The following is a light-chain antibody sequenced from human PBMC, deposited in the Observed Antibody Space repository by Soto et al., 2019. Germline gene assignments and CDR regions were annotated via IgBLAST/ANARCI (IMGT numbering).Light chain of an antibody. CDR3: QQRSNWPPKT. V-gene: IGKV1-6*01. CDR1: QGIGNA. Sequence: IHMTQSPSTLSSSVGDIVTISFLASQGIGNALGWYQQKPGKPPKVLIYGASNLQSGVPPRFSGSGSGTDFTLTISSLEPEDFAVYYCQQRSNWPPKTFGQGTKVDI. J-gene: IGKJ1*01. CDR2: GAS.